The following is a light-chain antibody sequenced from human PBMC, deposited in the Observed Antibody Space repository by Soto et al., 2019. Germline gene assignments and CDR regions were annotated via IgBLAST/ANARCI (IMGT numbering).Light chain of an antibody. CDR3: SSYTSSSTLRV. CDR1: SSDVGGYNY. Sequence: QSVLTQPASVSGSPGQSITISCTGTSSDVGGYNYVSWYQQHPGKAPKLMIYDVSNRPSGVSNRFSGSKSGNTASLTISGVQTEDEADYYCSSYTSSSTLRVFGGGTKLTVL. J-gene: IGLJ2*01. CDR2: DVS. V-gene: IGLV2-14*01.